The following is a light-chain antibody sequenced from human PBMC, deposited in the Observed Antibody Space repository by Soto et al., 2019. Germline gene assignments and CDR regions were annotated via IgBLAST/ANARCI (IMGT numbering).Light chain of an antibody. Sequence: ESVLTQSPATLSLSPGERATLSCRASPSVSNSLAWYQHKPGQAPRLLIYDASNRATGVPTRFSGSGSGTDFTLTISSLEPEDFAVYYCQQYSDSLGTFGQGTKVEI. CDR3: QQYSDSLGT. CDR2: DAS. V-gene: IGKV3-11*01. J-gene: IGKJ1*01. CDR1: PSVSNS.